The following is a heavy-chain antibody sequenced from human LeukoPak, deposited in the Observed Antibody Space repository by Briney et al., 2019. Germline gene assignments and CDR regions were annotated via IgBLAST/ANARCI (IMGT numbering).Heavy chain of an antibody. V-gene: IGHV3-30*18. Sequence: GGSLRLSCAASGFTFSSYGMHWVRQAPGKGLEWVAVISYDGSNKYYADSVKGRFTISRDNSKNTLYLQMNSLRAEDTAVYYCAKDRGSGWDYYYYGMDDWGQGTTVTVSS. CDR2: ISYDGSNK. CDR3: AKDRGSGWDYYYYGMDD. D-gene: IGHD6-19*01. CDR1: GFTFSSYG. J-gene: IGHJ6*02.